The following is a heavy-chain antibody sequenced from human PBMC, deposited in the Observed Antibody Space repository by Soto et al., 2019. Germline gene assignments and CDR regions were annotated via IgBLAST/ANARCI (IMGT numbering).Heavy chain of an antibody. CDR2: IRSKANSYAT. CDR3: TRHGAYYYYGMDV. CDR1: GFTFSGSA. Sequence: VQLVESGGGLVQPGGSLKLSCAASGFTFSGSAMHWVRQASGKGLEWVGRIRSKANSYATAYAASVKGRFTISRDDSKNTAYLQMSSLKTEDTAVYYCTRHGAYYYYGMDVWGQGTTVTVSS. J-gene: IGHJ6*02. V-gene: IGHV3-73*02.